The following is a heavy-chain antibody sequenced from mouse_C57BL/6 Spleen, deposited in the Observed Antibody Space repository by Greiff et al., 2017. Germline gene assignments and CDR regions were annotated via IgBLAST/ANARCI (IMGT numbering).Heavy chain of an antibody. CDR3: ARFSYSNYVGNYAMDY. CDR1: GYTFTSYW. J-gene: IGHJ4*01. CDR2: IDPSDSYT. Sequence: QVQLQQPGAELVMPGASVKLSCKASGYTFTSYWMHWVKQRPGQGLEWIGEIDPSDSYTNYNQKFKGKSTLTVDKSSSTAYMQLSSLTSEDSAVYYCARFSYSNYVGNYAMDYWGQGTSVTVSS. V-gene: IGHV1-69*01. D-gene: IGHD2-5*01.